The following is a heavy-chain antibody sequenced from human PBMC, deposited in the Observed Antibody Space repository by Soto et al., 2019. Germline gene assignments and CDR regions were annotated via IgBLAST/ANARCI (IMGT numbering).Heavy chain of an antibody. V-gene: IGHV2-5*02. J-gene: IGHJ4*02. Sequence: QITLKESGPTVVEPTQTLTLTCTFSGFSLTTTGVGVGWIRQSPGKALEYLALIYWDDDRRYSPSLKSRLTNTKDTPRNQGVPTISNMDPVDTATYYCAHRQGGYNWNDGDLDYWGQGTLVTVSS. CDR3: AHRQGGYNWNDGDLDY. CDR2: IYWDDDR. D-gene: IGHD1-1*01. CDR1: GFSLTTTGVG.